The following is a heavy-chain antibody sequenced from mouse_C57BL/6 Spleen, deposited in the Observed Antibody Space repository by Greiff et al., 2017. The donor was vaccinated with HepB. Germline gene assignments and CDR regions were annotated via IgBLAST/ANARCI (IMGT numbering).Heavy chain of an antibody. CDR3: EREGTGPY. J-gene: IGHJ2*01. CDR2: IDPSDSYT. CDR1: GYTFTSYW. Sequence: QVQLQQPGAELVKPGASVKLSCKASGYTFTSYWMQWVKQRPGQGLEWIGEIDPSDSYTNSNQKFKGKATLTVDTSSSTAYMQLSSLTSEDSAVYYCEREGTGPYWGQGTTLTVSS. D-gene: IGHD3-3*01. V-gene: IGHV1-50*01.